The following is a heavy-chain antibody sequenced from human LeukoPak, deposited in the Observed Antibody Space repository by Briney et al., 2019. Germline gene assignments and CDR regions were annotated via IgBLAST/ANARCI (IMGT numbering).Heavy chain of an antibody. D-gene: IGHD6-13*01. J-gene: IGHJ4*02. V-gene: IGHV4-59*08. CDR2: IYYSGST. CDR3: ARLIAAAGTLDY. CDR1: GGSISSYY. Sequence: SETLSLTCTVSGGSISSYYWSWIRQPPGKGLEWIGYIYYSGSTNYNPSLKSRVTISVDTSKNQFSLKLSSVTAADTAVYCCARLIAAAGTLDYWGQGTLVTVSS.